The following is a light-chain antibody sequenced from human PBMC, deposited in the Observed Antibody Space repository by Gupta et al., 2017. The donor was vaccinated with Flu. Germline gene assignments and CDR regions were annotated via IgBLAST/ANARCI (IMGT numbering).Light chain of an antibody. J-gene: IGLJ3*02. Sequence: SITISCTGTSSDGGGYNDCSWHQQHPATALILIRDEVSHRHSGVSNRGSGYKSGNTASLTISGLQAEDEADYYCRSYKSSNTWVFGGGTKLTVL. V-gene: IGLV2-14*01. CDR1: SSDGGGYND. CDR3: RSYKSSNTWV. CDR2: EVS.